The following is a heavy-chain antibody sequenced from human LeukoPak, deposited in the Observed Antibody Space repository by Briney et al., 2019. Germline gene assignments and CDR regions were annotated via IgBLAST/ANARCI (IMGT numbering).Heavy chain of an antibody. CDR3: AKDRWAATPTAASAG. CDR1: GFTFNRYA. Sequence: GGSLRLSCAASGFTFNRYAMSWVRQAPGEGLEWVSGISGSGGNTFYADSVKGRCTISRDNAKNTLYLQMNSLRAEDTAVYYCAKDRWAATPTAASAGCGQGTSVT. D-gene: IGHD2-15*01. J-gene: IGHJ6*01. V-gene: IGHV3-23*01. CDR2: ISGSGGNT.